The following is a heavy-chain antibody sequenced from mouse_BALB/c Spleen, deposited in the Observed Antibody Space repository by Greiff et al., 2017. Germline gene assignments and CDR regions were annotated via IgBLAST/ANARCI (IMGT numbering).Heavy chain of an antibody. Sequence: VQLQQSGAELARPGASVKLSCKASGYTFTDYYMNWVKQRTGQGLEWIGEIDPGSGNTYYNEKFKGKATLTADKSSSTAYMQLRSLTSEDSAVYFLESGSALLRHGYWGQGTTLTVSS. CDR1: GYTFTDYY. J-gene: IGHJ2*01. CDR2: IDPGSGNT. CDR3: ESGSALLRHGY. V-gene: IGHV1-77*01. D-gene: IGHD2-12*01.